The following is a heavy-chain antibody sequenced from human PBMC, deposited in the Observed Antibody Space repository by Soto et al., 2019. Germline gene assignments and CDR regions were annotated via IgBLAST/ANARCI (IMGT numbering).Heavy chain of an antibody. CDR2: ISYDGSNK. D-gene: IGHD3-10*01. Sequence: PGGSLRLCCAASGFTFSSYGMHWVRQAPGKGLEWVAVISYDGSNKYYADSVKGRFTISRDNSKNTLYLQMNSLRAEDTAVYYCANPRSGSDYWGQGTLVTVSS. CDR1: GFTFSSYG. CDR3: ANPRSGSDY. J-gene: IGHJ4*02. V-gene: IGHV3-30*18.